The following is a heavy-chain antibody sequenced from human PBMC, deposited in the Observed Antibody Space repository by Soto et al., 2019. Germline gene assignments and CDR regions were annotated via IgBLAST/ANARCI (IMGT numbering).Heavy chain of an antibody. CDR1: GFSLSTSGVG. D-gene: IGHD3-22*01. CDR2: IYWDDDK. J-gene: IGHJ4*02. Sequence: QITLKESGPTLVKPTQTLTLTCTFSGFSLSTSGVGVGWIRQPPGKALEWLALIYWDDDKRYSPSLKSRLTITKDTSQNQLVLTMTNMDPVDTATYYCAHTPHYYYDMRRGGAHNWGQGTLVTVSS. CDR3: AHTPHYYYDMRRGGAHN. V-gene: IGHV2-5*02.